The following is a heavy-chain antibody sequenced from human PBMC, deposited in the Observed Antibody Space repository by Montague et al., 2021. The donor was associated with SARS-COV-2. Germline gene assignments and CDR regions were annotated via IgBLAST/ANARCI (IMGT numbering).Heavy chain of an antibody. J-gene: IGHJ4*02. Sequence: SETLSLTCAVSGGSITGFSWSWVRQPAGKGLEWIGRVTTSGTTNYSPSLRSRVTMSVDTSKNQFSLSLNSVTAADTAIYYCARTPTRSLSLDSWGQGTLVTVSS. D-gene: IGHD1-1*01. CDR3: ARTPTRSLSLDS. CDR2: VTTSGTT. V-gene: IGHV4-4*07. CDR1: GGSITGFS.